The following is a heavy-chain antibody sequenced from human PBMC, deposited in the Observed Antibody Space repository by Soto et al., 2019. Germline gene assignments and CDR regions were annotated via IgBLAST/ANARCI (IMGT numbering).Heavy chain of an antibody. CDR1: GFSLSTSGVG. Sequence: SGPTLVNPTQTLTLTCTFSGFSLSTSGVGVGWIRQPPGKALEWLALIYWNDDKRYSPSLKSRLTITKDTSKNQVVLTMTNMDPVDTATYYCAHSGYDFWSGYYFSLKPYFDYWGQGTLVTVSS. D-gene: IGHD3-3*01. CDR2: IYWNDDK. V-gene: IGHV2-5*01. J-gene: IGHJ4*02. CDR3: AHSGYDFWSGYYFSLKPYFDY.